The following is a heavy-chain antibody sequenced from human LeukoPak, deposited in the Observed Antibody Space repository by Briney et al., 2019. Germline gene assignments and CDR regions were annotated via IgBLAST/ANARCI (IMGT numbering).Heavy chain of an antibody. J-gene: IGHJ5*01. CDR2: IYSGGST. CDR3: ARESFGELSSWFDS. Sequence: GGSLRLSCAASGFTVSSNYMSWVRQAPGKGLEWVSVIYSGGSTYYADSVKGRFTISRDNSKNTLYLQMNSLRAEDTAVYYCARESFGELSSWFDSWGQGTLVTVSS. D-gene: IGHD3-10*01. CDR1: GFTVSSNY. V-gene: IGHV3-66*01.